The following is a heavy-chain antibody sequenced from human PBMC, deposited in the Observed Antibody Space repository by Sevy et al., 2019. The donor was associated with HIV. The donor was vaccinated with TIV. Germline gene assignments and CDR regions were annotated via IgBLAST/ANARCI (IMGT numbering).Heavy chain of an antibody. J-gene: IGHJ5*02. CDR2: IIPILGIA. CDR3: AAGPFGVVNINGVDP. V-gene: IGHV1-69*04. D-gene: IGHD3-3*01. CDR1: GGTFSSYA. Sequence: ASVKVSCKASGGTFSSYAISWVRQAPGQGLEWMGRIIPILGIANYAQKFQGRVTITADKSTSTAYMELSSLSSEDTAVYYCAAGPFGVVNINGVDPWGQGTLVTVSS.